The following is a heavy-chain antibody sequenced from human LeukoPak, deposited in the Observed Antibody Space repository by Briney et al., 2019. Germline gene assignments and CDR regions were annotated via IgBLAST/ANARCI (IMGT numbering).Heavy chain of an antibody. Sequence: SSETLSLTCAVYGGSFSGYYWSWIRQPPGKGLEWIGEINHSGSTNYNPSLKSRVTISVDTSKNQFSLKLSSVTAADTAVYYYARGYYDILTGYPLWGQGTLVTVSS. V-gene: IGHV4-34*01. CDR2: INHSGST. D-gene: IGHD3-9*01. CDR3: ARGYYDILTGYPL. J-gene: IGHJ4*02. CDR1: GGSFSGYY.